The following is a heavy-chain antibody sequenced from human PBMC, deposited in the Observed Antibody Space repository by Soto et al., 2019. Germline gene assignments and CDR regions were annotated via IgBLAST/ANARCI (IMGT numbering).Heavy chain of an antibody. CDR3: ARAFFYQGSDSRGYSFDAFDF. CDR1: GYTFHNHG. D-gene: IGHD3-22*01. J-gene: IGHJ3*01. CDR2: ISGHTGSS. Sequence: GASVKFSCKASGYTFHNHGISWVRQAPGQGLEWLGWISGHTGSSEYAQRFQGRVTMTTDRSTSTAYMELRSLRSDDTAVYYCARAFFYQGSDSRGYSFDAFDFWGPGTLVTVSS. V-gene: IGHV1-18*04.